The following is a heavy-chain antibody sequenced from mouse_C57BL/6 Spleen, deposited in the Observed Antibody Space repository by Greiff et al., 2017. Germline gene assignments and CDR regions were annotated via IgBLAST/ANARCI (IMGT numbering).Heavy chain of an antibody. Sequence: EVKLMASGGGLVKPGGSLQLSCAASGFTFSSYAMSWVRQTPEKRLEWVATISDGGSYTYYPDNVKGRFTIYRDNAKNNLYLQMSHLKSEDTAMYYCAREGDGYYGYWGQGTTLTDSS. D-gene: IGHD2-3*01. CDR3: AREGDGYYGY. CDR2: ISDGGSYT. J-gene: IGHJ2*01. V-gene: IGHV5-4*01. CDR1: GFTFSSYA.